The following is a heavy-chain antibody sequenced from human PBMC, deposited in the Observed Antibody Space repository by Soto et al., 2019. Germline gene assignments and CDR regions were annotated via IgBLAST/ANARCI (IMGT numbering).Heavy chain of an antibody. CDR2: IWYDGSNK. CDR1: GFTFSSYG. J-gene: IGHJ6*02. Sequence: GGSLRLSCAASGFTFSSYGMHWVRQAPGKGLEWVAVIWYDGSNKYYADSVKGRFTISRDNSKNTLYLQMNSLRAEDTAVYYCARDLAAACLSYYYYGMDVWGQGTTVTVSS. CDR3: ARDLAAACLSYYYYGMDV. V-gene: IGHV3-33*01. D-gene: IGHD6-13*01.